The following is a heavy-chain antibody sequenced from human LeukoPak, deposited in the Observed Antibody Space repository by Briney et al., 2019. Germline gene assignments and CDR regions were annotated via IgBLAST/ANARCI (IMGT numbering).Heavy chain of an antibody. V-gene: IGHV4-34*01. J-gene: IGHJ4*02. D-gene: IGHD6-19*01. Sequence: SETLSLTCAVYGGSFSGYYWSGIRQPPGKGVEWIGEINHSGSPNYNPSLKSRVTISVDTSKNQFSLKLSSVTAADTAVYYCASWPIAVAGLYYFDYWGQGTLVTVSS. CDR3: ASWPIAVAGLYYFDY. CDR2: INHSGSP. CDR1: GGSFSGYY.